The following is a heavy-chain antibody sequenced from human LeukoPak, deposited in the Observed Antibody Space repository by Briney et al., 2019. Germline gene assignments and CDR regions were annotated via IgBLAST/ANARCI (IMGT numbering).Heavy chain of an antibody. CDR2: INPSGGST. CDR3: ARAEVIVGTTGFDY. D-gene: IGHD1-26*01. J-gene: IGHJ4*02. Sequence: ASVKVSCKATGYTFISYYMHWVRQAPGQGLEWMGIINPSGGSTNYAQKFQGRVTMTRDTSTSTVYMELSSLRSEDTAVYYCARAEVIVGTTGFDYWGQGTLVTVSS. V-gene: IGHV1-46*01. CDR1: GYTFISYY.